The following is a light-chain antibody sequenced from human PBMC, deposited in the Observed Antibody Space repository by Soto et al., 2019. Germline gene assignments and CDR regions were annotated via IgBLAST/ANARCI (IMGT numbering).Light chain of an antibody. Sequence: DIQMTQSPSSLSASVGDRVTITCRASQGLSNFLAWYQQKPGKVPKLLISAASTLQSGVPSRFSGSGSGTDFTLTITSLQPEDVATYYCQKYSSVITFGRGTRLEIK. CDR2: AAS. CDR3: QKYSSVIT. V-gene: IGKV1-27*01. CDR1: QGLSNF. J-gene: IGKJ5*01.